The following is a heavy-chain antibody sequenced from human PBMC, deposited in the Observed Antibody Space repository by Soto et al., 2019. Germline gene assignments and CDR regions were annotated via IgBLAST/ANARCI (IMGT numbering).Heavy chain of an antibody. Sequence: GGSLRLSCAASGLTFSSYSMNWVRQAPGKGLEWVSYISSSSSTIYYADSVKGRFTISRDNSKNTLYLQMNSLRAEDTAVYYCARELPRSIAVAGGYYYYGMDVWGQGTTVTVSS. CDR2: ISSSSSTI. CDR3: ARELPRSIAVAGGYYYYGMDV. V-gene: IGHV3-48*01. CDR1: GLTFSSYS. J-gene: IGHJ6*02. D-gene: IGHD6-19*01.